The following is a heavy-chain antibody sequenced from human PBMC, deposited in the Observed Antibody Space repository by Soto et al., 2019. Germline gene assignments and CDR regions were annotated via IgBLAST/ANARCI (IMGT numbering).Heavy chain of an antibody. CDR3: ARDRGASKGFDP. J-gene: IGHJ5*02. CDR2: ISYDGSNK. CDR1: GFTFSSYA. D-gene: IGHD3-10*01. V-gene: IGHV3-30-3*01. Sequence: LRLSCAASGFTFSSYAMHWVRQAPGKGLEWVAVISYDGSNKYYADSVKGRFTISRDNSKNTLYLQMNSLRAEDTAVYYCARDRGASKGFDPWGQGTLVTVSS.